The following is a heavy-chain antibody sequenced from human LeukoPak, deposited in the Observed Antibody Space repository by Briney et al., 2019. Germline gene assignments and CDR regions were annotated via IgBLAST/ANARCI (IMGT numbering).Heavy chain of an antibody. CDR2: IYYSGST. Sequence: KPSETLSLTCTVSGGSISSYYWSWIRQPPGKGLEWIGYIYYSGSTNYNPSLKSRVTISVDTSRNQFSLKLSSVTAADTAVYYCARAGSYGFWVNYWGQGTLVTVSS. D-gene: IGHD5-18*01. CDR3: ARAGSYGFWVNY. CDR1: GGSISSYY. V-gene: IGHV4-59*01. J-gene: IGHJ4*02.